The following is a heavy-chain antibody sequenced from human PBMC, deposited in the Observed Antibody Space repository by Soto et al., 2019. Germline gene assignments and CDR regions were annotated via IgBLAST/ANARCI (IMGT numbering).Heavy chain of an antibody. CDR2: IYYSGST. Sequence: QVQLQESGPGLVKPSQTLSLTCTVSGYSISNGGYYWSWIRQRQGEGLEWLGYIYYSGSTYYNPSLKSRPSISVDTSKNQFSLKVNSVTAADTAVYYCARTTDAFDIWGQGTMVTVSS. D-gene: IGHD1-1*01. V-gene: IGHV4-31*03. J-gene: IGHJ3*02. CDR1: GYSISNGGYY. CDR3: ARTTDAFDI.